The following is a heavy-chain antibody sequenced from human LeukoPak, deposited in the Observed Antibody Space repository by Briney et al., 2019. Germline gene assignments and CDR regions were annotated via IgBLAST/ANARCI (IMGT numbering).Heavy chain of an antibody. CDR1: GYTFTSYA. D-gene: IGHD3-16*02. CDR3: ARDRFYDYVWGSYRWIPFDY. CDR2: INTNTGNP. V-gene: IGHV7-4-1*02. Sequence: GASVKVSCKASGYTFTSYAMNWVRQAPGQGLEWMGWINTNTGNPTYALGFTGRFVFSLDTSVSTAYLQISSLKAEDTAVYYCARDRFYDYVWGSYRWIPFDYWGQGTLVTVSS. J-gene: IGHJ4*02.